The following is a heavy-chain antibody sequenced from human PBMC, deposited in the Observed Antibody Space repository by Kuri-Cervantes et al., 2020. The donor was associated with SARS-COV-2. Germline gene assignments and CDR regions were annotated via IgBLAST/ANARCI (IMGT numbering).Heavy chain of an antibody. J-gene: IGHJ4*02. CDR3: AKDQGDSYGISYFDY. CDR1: GFTVSSNY. V-gene: IGHV3-66*02. Sequence: LSLTCAASGFTVSSNYMSWVRQAPGKGLEWVSVIYSGGNTDYADSVKGRFTISRDNSKNTLYLQMNSLRAEDTAVYYCAKDQGDSYGISYFDYWGQGTLVTVSS. D-gene: IGHD5-18*01. CDR2: IYSGGNT.